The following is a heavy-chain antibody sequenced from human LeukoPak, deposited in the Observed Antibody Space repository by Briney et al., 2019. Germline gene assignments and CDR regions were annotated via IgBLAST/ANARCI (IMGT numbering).Heavy chain of an antibody. J-gene: IGHJ6*03. CDR1: GFSFSSYW. V-gene: IGHV3-74*01. CDR3: AKGGGSSNYYYYMDV. CDR2: ISSDGSST. Sequence: GGSLRLSCAASGFSFSSYWMHWVRQAPGMGLVWVSRISSDGSSTSYADSVKGRFTISRDNAKNTLYLQMNSLRAEDTALYYCAKGGGSSNYYYYMDVWGKGTTVTVSS. D-gene: IGHD3-16*01.